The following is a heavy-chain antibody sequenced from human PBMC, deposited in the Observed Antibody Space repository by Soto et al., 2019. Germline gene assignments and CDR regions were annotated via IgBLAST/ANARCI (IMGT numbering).Heavy chain of an antibody. CDR2: FSGGGGGT. CDR1: GFTLSDYG. CDR3: VRWNGFGDH. Sequence: EVQRLDSGGGLVQPGGSLRLSCAVYGFTLSDYGVTWVRQAPGKGLEWGSGFSGGGGGTFYADSVKGRFTISRDDSKNTAYLQMNGLGVEDTAVYYCVRWNGFGDHWCQGTLVTVSS. V-gene: IGHV3-23*01. J-gene: IGHJ4*02. D-gene: IGHD1-1*01.